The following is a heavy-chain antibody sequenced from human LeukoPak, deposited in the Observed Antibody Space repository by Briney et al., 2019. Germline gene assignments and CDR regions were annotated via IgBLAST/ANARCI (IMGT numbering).Heavy chain of an antibody. CDR2: IWYDGSNQ. CDR1: GFSFSSYA. Sequence: GGSLRLSCAASGFSFSSYAMHWVRQAPGKGLEWEAVIWYDGSNQYYADSVRGRFTISRDNSKGTLHLQMNSLRAEDTGAYYCVKSGPDFGDLPSEYYFDFWGQGTLVTVSS. D-gene: IGHD4-17*01. V-gene: IGHV3-33*06. J-gene: IGHJ4*02. CDR3: VKSGPDFGDLPSEYYFDF.